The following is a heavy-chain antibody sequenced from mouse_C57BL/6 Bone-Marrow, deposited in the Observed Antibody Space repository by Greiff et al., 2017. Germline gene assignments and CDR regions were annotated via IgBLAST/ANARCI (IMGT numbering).Heavy chain of an antibody. J-gene: IGHJ3*01. CDR1: GYTFTSYW. V-gene: IGHV1-53*01. CDR3: ARSAPQGFAY. CDR2: INPSDGGT. Sequence: VKLQQPGTELVQPGASVKLSCTASGYTFTSYWMHWVKQRPGQGLEWIGNINPSDGGTNSNEKLKSKATLTVDKSSITAYMQLSSLTSEGSAVYYCARSAPQGFAYWGQGTLVTVSA.